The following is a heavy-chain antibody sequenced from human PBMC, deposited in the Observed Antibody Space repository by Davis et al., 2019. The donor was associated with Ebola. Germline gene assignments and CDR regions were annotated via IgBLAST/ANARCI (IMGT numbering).Heavy chain of an antibody. Sequence: PSETLSLTCTVSGGSISSSSYYWGWIRQPPGKGLEWIGSIYYSGSTNYNPSLKSRVTISVDTSKNQFSLKLSSVTAADTAVYYCARHRVGWEHSAGVWFDPWGQGTLVTVSS. J-gene: IGHJ5*02. V-gene: IGHV4-39*01. CDR3: ARHRVGWEHSAGVWFDP. D-gene: IGHD4-23*01. CDR1: GGSISSSSYY. CDR2: IYYSGST.